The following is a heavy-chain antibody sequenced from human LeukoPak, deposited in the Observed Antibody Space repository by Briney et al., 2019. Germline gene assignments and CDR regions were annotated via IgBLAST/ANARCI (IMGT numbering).Heavy chain of an antibody. Sequence: GESLKISCKGSGYSFTTYWISWVRQMPGKGLEWMGIIYPGDSHTTYSPSFQGQVTISADKSISTAYLQWSSLKASDTAMYYCARPDDYGGKPAAFNIWGQGTMVTVSS. CDR3: ARPDDYGGKPAAFNI. V-gene: IGHV5-51*01. D-gene: IGHD4-23*01. CDR1: GYSFTTYW. J-gene: IGHJ3*02. CDR2: IYPGDSHT.